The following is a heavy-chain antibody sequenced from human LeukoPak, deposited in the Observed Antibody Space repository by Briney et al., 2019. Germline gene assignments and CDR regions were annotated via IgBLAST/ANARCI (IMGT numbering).Heavy chain of an antibody. V-gene: IGHV3-66*01. CDR2: IYSGGST. CDR1: GFTVSSNH. Sequence: GGSLRLSCAASGFTVSSNHMSWVRQAPGKGLEWVSVIYSGGSTYYADSVKGRFTISRDNSKSTLFLQMNSLRAEDTAVYYCARDGGGGYNQIDFWGQGTLVTVSS. CDR3: ARDGGGGYNQIDF. D-gene: IGHD5-24*01. J-gene: IGHJ4*02.